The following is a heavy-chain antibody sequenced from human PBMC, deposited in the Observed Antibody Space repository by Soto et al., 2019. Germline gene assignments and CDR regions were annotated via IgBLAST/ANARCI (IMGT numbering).Heavy chain of an antibody. Sequence: QVQLQESGPGLVKPSQTLSLTCTVSGGSISSGGYYWRWIRQHPGKGLEWIGYIYYSGSTYYNPSLKSRVTISVDTSKNHFSLKLSSVTAADTAVYYCARTSYDSSGTAADPWGQGTLVTVSS. CDR2: IYYSGST. CDR3: ARTSYDSSGTAADP. J-gene: IGHJ5*02. V-gene: IGHV4-31*03. CDR1: GGSISSGGYY. D-gene: IGHD3-22*01.